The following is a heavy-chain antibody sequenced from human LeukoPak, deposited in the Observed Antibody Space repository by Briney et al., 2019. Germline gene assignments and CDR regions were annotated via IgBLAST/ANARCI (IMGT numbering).Heavy chain of an antibody. J-gene: IGHJ4*02. Sequence: GGSLRLSCAASGFTFSSFSVHWVRQAPGGGLAWVSSISDSGTYIYYADSVKGRFTISRDNAKNSLYLQMNSLRAEDTAVYYCARTPRYWFDYWGQGTLVTVSS. D-gene: IGHD2-21*01. CDR1: GFTFSSFS. CDR2: ISDSGTYI. V-gene: IGHV3-21*01. CDR3: ARTPRYWFDY.